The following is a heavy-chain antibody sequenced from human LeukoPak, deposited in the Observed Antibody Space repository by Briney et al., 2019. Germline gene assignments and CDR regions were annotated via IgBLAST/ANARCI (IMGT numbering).Heavy chain of an antibody. J-gene: IGHJ4*02. Sequence: GGSLRLSCAASGFTFSSYSMNLVRQAPGKGLEWVSSFSSSSSYIYYADSVKGRFTISRDNAKNSLYLQMNSLRAEDTAVYYCARGNYCSGGSCYSVPIDYWGQGTLVTVSS. CDR2: FSSSSSYI. CDR3: ARGNYCSGGSCYSVPIDY. V-gene: IGHV3-21*01. D-gene: IGHD2-15*01. CDR1: GFTFSSYS.